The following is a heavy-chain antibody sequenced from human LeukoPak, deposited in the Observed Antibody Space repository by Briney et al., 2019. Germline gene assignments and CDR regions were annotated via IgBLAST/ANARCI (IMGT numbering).Heavy chain of an antibody. CDR3: ARSSYDYVWGSRRKHTFDY. V-gene: IGHV3-23*01. CDR2: ISGSGGST. J-gene: IGHJ4*02. D-gene: IGHD3-16*01. CDR1: GFTFSSYA. Sequence: GGSLRLSCAASGFTFSSYAMSWVRQAPGKGLEWVSAISGSGGSTYYADSVKGRFTISRDNSKNTLYLQMNSLRAEDTAVYYCARSSYDYVWGSRRKHTFDYWGQGTLVTVSS.